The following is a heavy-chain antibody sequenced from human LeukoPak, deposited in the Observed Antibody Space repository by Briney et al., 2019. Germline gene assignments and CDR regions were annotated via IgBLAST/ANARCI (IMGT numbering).Heavy chain of an antibody. J-gene: IGHJ5*02. CDR3: ARARMVRGVITNWFDP. CDR1: GYTFTGYY. CDR2: INPNSGGT. Sequence: ASVKVSCKASGYTFTGYYMHWVRQAPGQGLEWMGWINPNSGGTNYAQKFQGRVTMTRDTSISTAYMELSSLRSEDTAVYYCARARMVRGVITNWFDPWGQGTLVTVSS. V-gene: IGHV1-2*02. D-gene: IGHD3-10*01.